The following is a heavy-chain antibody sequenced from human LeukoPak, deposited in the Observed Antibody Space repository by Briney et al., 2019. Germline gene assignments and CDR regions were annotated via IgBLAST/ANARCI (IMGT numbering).Heavy chain of an antibody. D-gene: IGHD3-22*01. J-gene: IGHJ4*02. CDR1: GFTFDDYA. Sequence: SGGSLRLSCAASGFTFDDYAMHWVRQAPGKGLEWVSGISWNSGSIGYADSVKGRFTISRDNAKNSLYLQMNSLRAEDTALYYCAKASYYYDSSGPDYWGQGTLVTVSS. CDR3: AKASYYYDSSGPDY. V-gene: IGHV3-9*01. CDR2: ISWNSGSI.